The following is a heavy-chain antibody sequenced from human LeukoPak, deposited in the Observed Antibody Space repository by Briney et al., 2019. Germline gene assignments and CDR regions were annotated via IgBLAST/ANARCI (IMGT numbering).Heavy chain of an antibody. CDR3: ARGAHITMIVVVPNWFDP. D-gene: IGHD3-22*01. CDR1: GFTFSSYW. V-gene: IGHV3-7*01. CDR2: IKQDGTEK. J-gene: IGHJ5*02. Sequence: RSGGSLRLSRAASGFTFSSYWMSWVRQTPGKGLEWVASIKQDGTEKHYVDSVKGRFTISKDNAKNSLYLQMNSLRAEDTAVYYCARGAHITMIVVVPNWFDPWGQGTLVTVSS.